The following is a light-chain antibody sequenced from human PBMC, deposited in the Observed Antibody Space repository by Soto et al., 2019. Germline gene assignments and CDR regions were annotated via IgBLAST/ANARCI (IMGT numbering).Light chain of an antibody. CDR2: GAS. CDR3: QQYNSCRPAIT. Sequence: EIVMTQSPATLSVSPGERATLSCRASQSVSSNLAWYQQKPGQAPRLLIYGASTRATGIAARFSGSGSGTKFTLTIRSLQSDDFAVEYCQQYNSCRPAITFGRGTRLEIK. V-gene: IGKV3-15*01. J-gene: IGKJ5*01. CDR1: QSVSSN.